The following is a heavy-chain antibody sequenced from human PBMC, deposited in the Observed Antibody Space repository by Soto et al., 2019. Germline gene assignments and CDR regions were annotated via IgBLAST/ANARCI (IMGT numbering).Heavy chain of an antibody. V-gene: IGHV4-59*01. Sequence: QVQLQESGTGLVKPSETLSLTCTVSDGSISSYYWSWIGQRPGKGLEYIGYVCYSGSTNSNPSLKCRFPISIPTSKTQFSLRLSSMTAADPALYYGASCGVVKLYYWGQGPLVTVSS. D-gene: IGHD2-15*01. CDR1: DGSISSYY. CDR2: VCYSGST. J-gene: IGHJ4*02. CDR3: ASCGVVKLYY.